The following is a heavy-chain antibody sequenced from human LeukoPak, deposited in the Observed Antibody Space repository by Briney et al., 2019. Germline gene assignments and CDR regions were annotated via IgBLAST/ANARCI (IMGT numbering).Heavy chain of an antibody. V-gene: IGHV1-2*06. J-gene: IGHJ4*02. CDR1: GYTFTGYY. CDR3: AKKLGYCSSTSCLTPNGY. D-gene: IGHD2-2*01. Sequence: ASVKVSCKASGYTFTGYYMHWVRQAPGQGLEWMGRINPNSGGTNYAQKFQGRVTITRDTSISTAYMELSRLRSDDTAVYYCAKKLGYCSSTSCLTPNGYWGQGTLVTVSS. CDR2: INPNSGGT.